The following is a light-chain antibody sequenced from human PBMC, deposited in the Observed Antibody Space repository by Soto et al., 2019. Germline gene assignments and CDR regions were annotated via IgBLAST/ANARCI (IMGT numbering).Light chain of an antibody. CDR3: QQDNGYSRT. CDR2: KAS. V-gene: IGKV1-5*03. CDR1: QSISSW. Sequence: IPMTPSPSTLSSSVGFIVTITCRASQSISSWLAWYQQKPGKAPRLLIYKASSLEGGVPSRFSGSGSGTEFTLTISSLQPDDFATYYCQQDNGYSRTFGQGTKVDVK. J-gene: IGKJ1*01.